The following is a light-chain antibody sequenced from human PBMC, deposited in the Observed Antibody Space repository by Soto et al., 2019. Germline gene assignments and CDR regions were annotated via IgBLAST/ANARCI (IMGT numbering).Light chain of an antibody. CDR1: TGTFTSGHH. J-gene: IGLJ1*01. Sequence: QAVVTQEPSLTVSPGGTVTLTCGSSTGTFTSGHHPYWIQQNPGQAPRTLIYDTVKKHSWTLARFSASRLGGKSALTLSGAQPEDEADYCCLLSYSGPYVFGRGTKVTVL. CDR3: LLSYSGPYV. CDR2: DTV. V-gene: IGLV7-46*01.